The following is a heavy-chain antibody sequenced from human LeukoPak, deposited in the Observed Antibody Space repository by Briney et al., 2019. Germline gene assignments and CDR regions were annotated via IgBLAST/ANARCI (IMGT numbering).Heavy chain of an antibody. CDR2: INHSGST. Sequence: SETLSLTCAVYGGSFNDSFCTWIRQPPGKGLEWIGEINHSGSTNYNPSLKSRVTISVDTSKNQFSLKLSSVTAADTAVYYCARVSKKYYYDSNGYYYVYYYYMDVWGKGTTVTVSS. V-gene: IGHV4-34*01. J-gene: IGHJ6*03. CDR3: ARVSKKYYYDSNGYYYVYYYYMDV. D-gene: IGHD3-22*01. CDR1: GGSFNDSF.